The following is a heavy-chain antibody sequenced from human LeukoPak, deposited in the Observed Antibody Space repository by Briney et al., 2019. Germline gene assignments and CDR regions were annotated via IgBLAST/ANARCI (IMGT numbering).Heavy chain of an antibody. CDR3: ARDRPDSSSDY. J-gene: IGHJ4*02. CDR2: INHSGST. Sequence: PSETLSLTCTVSGGSISSYYWSWIRQPPGKGLEWIGEINHSGSTNYNPSLKSRVTISVDTSKNQFSLKLSSVTAADTAVYYCARDRPDSSSDYWGQGILVTVSS. CDR1: GGSISSYY. D-gene: IGHD6-13*01. V-gene: IGHV4-59*01.